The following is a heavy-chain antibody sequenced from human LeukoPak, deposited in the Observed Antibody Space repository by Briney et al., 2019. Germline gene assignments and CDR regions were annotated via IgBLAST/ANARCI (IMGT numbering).Heavy chain of an antibody. CDR1: GYRFTTSW. CDR2: FYPGDSET. J-gene: IGHJ4*02. D-gene: IGHD6-13*01. Sequence: GESLKVSCKGSGYRFTTSWIAWVRQMPGKGLEWMGIFYPGDSETRYSPSFQGHVTISADKSISTAYLQWSSLKASDTATYYCARQSTSSWENWGQGTLVTVSS. V-gene: IGHV5-51*01. CDR3: ARQSTSSWEN.